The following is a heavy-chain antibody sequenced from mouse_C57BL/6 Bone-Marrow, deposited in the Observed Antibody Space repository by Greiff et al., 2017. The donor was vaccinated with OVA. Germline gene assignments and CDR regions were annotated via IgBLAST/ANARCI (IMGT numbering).Heavy chain of an antibody. J-gene: IGHJ4*01. CDR3: APIYYYGSSPD. CDR1: GYAFSRCF. V-gene: IGHV1-82*01. Sequence: QVHVKQSGPELVKPGASVKISCKASGYAFSRCFMNWVKQRPGKGLEWIGRIYPGDGDPNYNGKFKGKATLTADKSSSTAYMQLSSLTSEDSAVYFCAPIYYYGSSPDWGQGTSVTVSS. D-gene: IGHD1-1*01. CDR2: IYPGDGDP.